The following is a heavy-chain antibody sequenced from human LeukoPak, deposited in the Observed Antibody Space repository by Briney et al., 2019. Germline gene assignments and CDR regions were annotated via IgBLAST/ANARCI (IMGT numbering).Heavy chain of an antibody. D-gene: IGHD3-9*01. J-gene: IGHJ5*02. CDR2: INSDSGFT. V-gene: IGHV1-2*02. Sequence: ASVKVSCKASGYTFTGYYMNWVRQAPGQGLEWMGWINSDSGFTKYAQKFQGRVTMTRDTSITTVYMDLTRLTSGDTAVYYCARNFDMKGFDPWGQGTLVTVSS. CDR1: GYTFTGYY. CDR3: ARNFDMKGFDP.